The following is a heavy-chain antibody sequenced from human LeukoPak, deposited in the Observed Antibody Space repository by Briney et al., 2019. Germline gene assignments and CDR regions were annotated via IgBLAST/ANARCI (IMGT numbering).Heavy chain of an antibody. V-gene: IGHV3-48*02. CDR2: ISGSGGST. CDR3: ARNRAFAFDI. CDR1: GFTFGRHW. Sequence: GGSPRLSCAASGFTFGRHWMNWVRQAPGKGLEWVSAISGSGGSTYYADSVKGRFTISRDNAKNSLSLQMNSLRDEDTAVYYCARNRAFAFDIWGQGTMVTVSS. D-gene: IGHD1-14*01. J-gene: IGHJ3*02.